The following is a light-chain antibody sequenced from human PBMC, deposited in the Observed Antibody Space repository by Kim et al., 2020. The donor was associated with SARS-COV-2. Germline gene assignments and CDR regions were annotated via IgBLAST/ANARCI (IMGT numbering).Light chain of an antibody. CDR1: QSVSSN. V-gene: IGKV3-15*01. Sequence: EIVMTQSPATLSVSPGERATLPCRASQSVSSNLAWYQQKPGQAPRLLIYGASTRATGIPSRFSGSGSGTEFTLTISSLQSEDFAVYSCQQYNNWPYTFGQGTKLEI. CDR2: GAS. CDR3: QQYNNWPYT. J-gene: IGKJ2*01.